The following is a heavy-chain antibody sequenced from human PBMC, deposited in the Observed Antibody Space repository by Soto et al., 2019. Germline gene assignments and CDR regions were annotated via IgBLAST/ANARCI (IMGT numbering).Heavy chain of an antibody. CDR1: GYTFSSYA. V-gene: IGHV1-3*01. Sequence: QVHLVQSGAEVKKPGASVKVSCQASGYTFSSYALHWVRQAPGQSLEWMGWINAGYGNTKYSQKFQGRVTITRDTSATTAYMELISLRFEDTAVYYCVREMYYYDSSGYSHNAFDIWGQGTMVTVSS. D-gene: IGHD3-22*01. J-gene: IGHJ3*02. CDR2: INAGYGNT. CDR3: VREMYYYDSSGYSHNAFDI.